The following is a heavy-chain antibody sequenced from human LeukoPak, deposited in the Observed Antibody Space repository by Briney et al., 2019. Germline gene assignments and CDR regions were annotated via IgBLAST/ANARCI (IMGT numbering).Heavy chain of an antibody. CDR2: IYTSGST. V-gene: IGHV4-4*07. Sequence: SETLSLTCSVSGGSISSYYWGWIRQTAGKGLEWIGRIYTSGSTNYNPSLKSRVSMSVDTSKNQFSLKLSSVTAADTAVYYCARDPIYYGSGSYRDYWGQGTLVTVSS. CDR3: ARDPIYYGSGSYRDY. J-gene: IGHJ4*02. CDR1: GGSISSYY. D-gene: IGHD3-10*01.